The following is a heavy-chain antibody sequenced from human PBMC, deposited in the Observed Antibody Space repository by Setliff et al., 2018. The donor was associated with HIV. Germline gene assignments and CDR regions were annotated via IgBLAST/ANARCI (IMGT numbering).Heavy chain of an antibody. Sequence: ASVKVSCKASGYIFSSYAIAWVRQAPGQGLEWMGWISAYNGDTKYADNFQGRVTLTTDTSTSTGYMEVRSLKSDDTAMYYCARHGVATGTPPYYNFYGMDVWGQGTTVTVSS. V-gene: IGHV1-18*01. CDR2: ISAYNGDT. CDR1: GYIFSSYA. CDR3: ARHGVATGTPPYYNFYGMDV. D-gene: IGHD2-21*02. J-gene: IGHJ6*02.